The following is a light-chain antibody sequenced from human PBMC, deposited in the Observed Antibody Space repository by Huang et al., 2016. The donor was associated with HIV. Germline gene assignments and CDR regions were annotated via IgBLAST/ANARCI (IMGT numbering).Light chain of an antibody. CDR3: QQYNNWPPYT. CDR1: QSVNNN. Sequence: EIVMTQSPATLSVSPGERATLSCRASQSVNNNLALYQQKPGQAPRLLIHGASTRDTGMSGRFSGSGSGTDFTLTINSLQSEDFATYYCQQYNNWPPYTFGQGTKLEIK. CDR2: GAS. J-gene: IGKJ2*01. V-gene: IGKV3-15*01.